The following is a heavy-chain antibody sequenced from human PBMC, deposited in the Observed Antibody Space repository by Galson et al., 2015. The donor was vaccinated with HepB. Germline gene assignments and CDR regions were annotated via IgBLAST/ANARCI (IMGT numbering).Heavy chain of an antibody. Sequence: SVKVSCKASGYTFTSYAMHWVRRAPGQRLEWMGWINAGNGNTKYSQKFQGRVTITRDTSASTAYMELSSLRSEDTAVYYCARSNYDILTGPPYYYGMDVWGQGTTVTVSS. V-gene: IGHV1-3*01. J-gene: IGHJ6*02. CDR3: ARSNYDILTGPPYYYGMDV. CDR1: GYTFTSYA. CDR2: INAGNGNT. D-gene: IGHD3-9*01.